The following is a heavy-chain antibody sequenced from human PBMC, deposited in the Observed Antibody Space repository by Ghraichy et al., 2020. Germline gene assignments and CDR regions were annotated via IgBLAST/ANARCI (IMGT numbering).Heavy chain of an antibody. V-gene: IGHV1-2*02. Sequence: ASVKVSCKASGYTFTGYYMHWVRQAPGQGLEWMGWINPNNDATKYAQKFQGRVTMTRDTSISTAYMELSRLRSDDTAFYYCARQEDGNYFGYWGQGTLVTVSS. CDR1: GYTFTGYY. J-gene: IGHJ4*02. CDR2: INPNNDAT. CDR3: ARQEDGNYFGY.